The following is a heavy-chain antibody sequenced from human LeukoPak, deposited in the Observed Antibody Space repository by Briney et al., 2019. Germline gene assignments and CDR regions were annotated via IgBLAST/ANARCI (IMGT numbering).Heavy chain of an antibody. J-gene: IGHJ4*02. CDR3: ARASGAGGMLYGPDY. CDR2: INPSGGST. V-gene: IGHV1-46*01. Sequence: ASVKVSCKASGYTFSSYYMHWVRQAPGQGLEWMGIINPSGGSTSYAQKFQGRVTMTRDTSTSTVYMELSSLRSEDTAVYYCARASGAGGMLYGPDYWGQGTLVTVSS. D-gene: IGHD2-8*01. CDR1: GYTFSSYY.